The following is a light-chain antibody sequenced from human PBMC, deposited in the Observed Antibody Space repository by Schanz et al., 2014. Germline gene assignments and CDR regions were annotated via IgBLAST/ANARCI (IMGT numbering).Light chain of an antibody. CDR3: AAWDDSLNGWV. Sequence: QSVLTQPPSVSGAPGQRVTISCTGSSSNIGAGYVLHWYQQLPGTAPKLLIYGNSNRPSGVPDRFSGSRSGTSASLAITGLQAEDEGDYYCAAWDDSLNGWVFGGGTKLTVL. V-gene: IGLV1-40*01. J-gene: IGLJ3*02. CDR2: GNS. CDR1: SSNIGAGYV.